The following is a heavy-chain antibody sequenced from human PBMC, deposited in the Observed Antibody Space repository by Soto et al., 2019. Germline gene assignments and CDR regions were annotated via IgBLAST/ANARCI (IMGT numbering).Heavy chain of an antibody. J-gene: IGHJ4*02. CDR2: IYWNDDD. CDR3: VHSSFYYGSSGYSYDC. CDR1: GRSISTRGMG. D-gene: IGHD3-22*01. V-gene: IGHV2-5*01. Sequence: QITLKESGPTVVKPTETLTLTCTISGRSISTRGMGAGWIRQPPGKALEWLALIYWNDDDRYSPSLRSRLTITKDTSKNQVVLTLTDMDPVDTATYYCVHSSFYYGSSGYSYDCWGQGTLVTVSS.